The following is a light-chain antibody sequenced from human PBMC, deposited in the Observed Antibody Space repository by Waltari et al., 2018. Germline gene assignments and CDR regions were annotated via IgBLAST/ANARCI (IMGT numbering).Light chain of an antibody. V-gene: IGKV2-30*02. CDR1: QSLVQSDGNTF. J-gene: IGKJ2*01. CDR3: LQSSQWPYA. Sequence: DVVMTQSHLSLAVPLGRPASIPGWFSQSLVQSDGNTFLNGFHQRPGQSPRRLIYKVSNRESGVPDRFIGSGSGTDFTLKISRVEAEDVGIFYCLQSSQWPYAFGQGTKLEIK. CDR2: KVS.